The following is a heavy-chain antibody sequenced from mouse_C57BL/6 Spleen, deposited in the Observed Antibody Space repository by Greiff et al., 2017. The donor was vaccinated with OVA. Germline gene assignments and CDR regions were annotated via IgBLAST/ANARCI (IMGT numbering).Heavy chain of an antibody. CDR1: GFTFSSYA. CDR3: ARELNYAMDY. D-gene: IGHD1-3*01. J-gene: IGHJ4*01. Sequence: DVKLVESGGGLVKPGGSLKLSCAASGFTFSSYAMSWVRQTPEKRLEWVATISDGGSYTYYPDNVKGRFTISRDNAKNNLYLQMSHLKSEDTAMYYCARELNYAMDYWGQGTSVTVSS. CDR2: ISDGGSYT. V-gene: IGHV5-4*01.